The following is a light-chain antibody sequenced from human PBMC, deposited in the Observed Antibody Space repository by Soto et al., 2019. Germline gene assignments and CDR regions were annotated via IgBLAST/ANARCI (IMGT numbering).Light chain of an antibody. CDR2: GAS. Sequence: DIPMTQSPSSLSASVGDRVTITCRASQSISSYLNWYQQKPGKAPKVLIYGASSLQSGVPSRFSGSGSGTDFSLTISSLQPEDFATYYCQQSYSTPVTFGQGTKVEIK. V-gene: IGKV1-39*01. CDR1: QSISSY. J-gene: IGKJ1*01. CDR3: QQSYSTPVT.